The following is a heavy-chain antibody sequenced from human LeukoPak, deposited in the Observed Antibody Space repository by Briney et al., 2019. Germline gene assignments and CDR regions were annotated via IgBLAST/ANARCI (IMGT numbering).Heavy chain of an antibody. CDR2: IYYSGST. V-gene: IGHV4-30-4*01. D-gene: IGHD1-26*01. J-gene: IGHJ5*02. CDR1: GGSISSGDYY. CDR3: AREADYSGSYYFDP. Sequence: SETLSLTCTVSGGSISSGDYYWSWIRQPPGKDLVWIGYIYYSGSTYYNPSLKSRVTISVDTSKNQFSLKLSSVTAADTAVYYCAREADYSGSYYFDPWGQGTLVTVSS.